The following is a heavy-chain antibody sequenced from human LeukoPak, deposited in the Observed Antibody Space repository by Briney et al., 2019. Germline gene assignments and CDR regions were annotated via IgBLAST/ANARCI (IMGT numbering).Heavy chain of an antibody. J-gene: IGHJ4*02. CDR1: GGSFSGYY. CDR2: INHSGST. V-gene: IGHV4-34*01. CDR3: ARIRGGYYTIDY. D-gene: IGHD3-10*01. Sequence: SETLSLTCAVYGGSFSGYYWSWIRQPPGKGLEWIGEINHSGSTNYNPSLKSRVTISVDTSKNQFSLKLSSVTAADTAVYYCARIRGGYYTIDYWGQGTLVTVSS.